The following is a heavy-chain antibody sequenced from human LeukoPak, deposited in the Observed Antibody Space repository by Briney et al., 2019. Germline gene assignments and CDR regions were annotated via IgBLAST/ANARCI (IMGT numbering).Heavy chain of an antibody. V-gene: IGHV3-43*02. CDR3: ARESESSGWYDY. D-gene: IGHD6-19*01. CDR2: SSGGGGIT. CDR1: GSRFHGNA. J-gene: IGHJ4*02. Sequence: GGSLRLSCAAPGSRFHGNAIHWVRHEPGKGLEWVSLSSGGGGITFYADSVKGRFTISRDNSKNSLYLQMNSLRSDDTALYYCARESESSGWYDYWGQGTLVTVSS.